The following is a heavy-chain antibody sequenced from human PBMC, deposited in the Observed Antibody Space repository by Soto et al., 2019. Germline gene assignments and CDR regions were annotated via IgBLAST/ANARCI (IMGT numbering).Heavy chain of an antibody. CDR1: GITFTGFA. D-gene: IGHD3-9*01. J-gene: IGHJ4*02. CDR3: ARDPSTGYADY. Sequence: GGSLRLSCAASGITFTGFAFNWVRQSPGKGLEWVSTVSGSGDATHYADSVKGRFTIPRDNSKNTLYLQMNSLRAEDTAIYYCARDPSTGYADYWGQGTLVTVSS. V-gene: IGHV3-23*01. CDR2: VSGSGDAT.